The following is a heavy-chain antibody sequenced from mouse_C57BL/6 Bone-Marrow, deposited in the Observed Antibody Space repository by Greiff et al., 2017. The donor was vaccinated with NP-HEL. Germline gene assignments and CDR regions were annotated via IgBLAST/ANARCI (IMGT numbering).Heavy chain of an antibody. Sequence: QVPLKQPGAELVMPGASVKLSCKASGYTFTSYWMHWVKQRPGQGLEWIGEIDPSDSYTNYNQKFKGKSTLTVDKSSSTAYMQLSSLTSEDSAVYYCARADGYFSAWFAYWGQGTLVTVSA. CDR3: ARADGYFSAWFAY. J-gene: IGHJ3*01. CDR2: IDPSDSYT. CDR1: GYTFTSYW. D-gene: IGHD2-3*01. V-gene: IGHV1-69*01.